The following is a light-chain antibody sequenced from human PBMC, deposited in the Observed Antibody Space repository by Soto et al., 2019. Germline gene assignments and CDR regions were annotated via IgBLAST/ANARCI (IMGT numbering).Light chain of an antibody. J-gene: IGKJ1*01. V-gene: IGKV3-15*01. CDR3: QQYNDWPT. CDR1: QSISSD. CDR2: GAS. Sequence: EILMTQSPATLSVSPGERATLSCRASQSISSDLAWYQQKPGQPPRLLIYGASSGATGLPARFRGSWSGTEFTLTISSLQSEDFAVYFCQQYNDWPTFGQGTKVEFK.